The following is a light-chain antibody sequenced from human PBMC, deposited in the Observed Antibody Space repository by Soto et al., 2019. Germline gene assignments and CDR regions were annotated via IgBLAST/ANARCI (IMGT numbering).Light chain of an antibody. CDR1: QSVTSSY. J-gene: IGKJ4*01. CDR2: GVS. Sequence: EIVLTQSPGTVSLSPGERATLSCRASQSVTSSYLVWYQQKPGQAPRLLIYGVSSRATGIPDRFSGSGAGTDFTLTISRLEPEDFAVYYCQQYGDSPLTFGGGTKVDIK. V-gene: IGKV3-20*01. CDR3: QQYGDSPLT.